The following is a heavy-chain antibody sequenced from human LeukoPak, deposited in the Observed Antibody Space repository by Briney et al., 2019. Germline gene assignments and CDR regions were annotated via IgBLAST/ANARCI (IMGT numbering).Heavy chain of an antibody. V-gene: IGHV1-69*13. CDR3: ARGGQQLVPSAFDI. D-gene: IGHD6-13*01. CDR2: ITPIFGTA. Sequence: VASVKVSCKASGGTFSSYAISWVRQAPGQGLEWMGGITPIFGTANYAQKFQGRVTITADESTSTAYMELSSLRSEDTAVYYCARGGQQLVPSAFDIWGQGTMVTVSS. CDR1: GGTFSSYA. J-gene: IGHJ3*02.